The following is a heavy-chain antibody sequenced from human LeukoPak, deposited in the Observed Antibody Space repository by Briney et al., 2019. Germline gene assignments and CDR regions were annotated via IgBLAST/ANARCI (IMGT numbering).Heavy chain of an antibody. J-gene: IGHJ5*02. V-gene: IGHV3-48*01. CDR2: ISSSTNTI. Sequence: PGGSLRLSCAASGFTFSGYSMNWVRQAPGKGLEWVSYISSSTNTIYYAASAKGRFTISRDNVKNSLYLQVNSLTAEDTAMYYCARDVGYRSWFDPWGQGTLVTVSS. CDR3: ARDVGYRSWFDP. D-gene: IGHD5-18*01. CDR1: GFTFSGYS.